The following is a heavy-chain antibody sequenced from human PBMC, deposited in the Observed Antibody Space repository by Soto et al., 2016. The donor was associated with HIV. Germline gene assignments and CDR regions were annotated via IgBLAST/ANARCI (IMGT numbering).Heavy chain of an antibody. J-gene: IGHJ1*01. V-gene: IGHV1-2*02. D-gene: IGHD2-21*02. CDR3: ARMGYCGGDCFFLHH. Sequence: QVQLVQSGAEVKKPGASVKVSCKASGYTFTGYYMHWVRQAPGQGLEWMGWINPNSGGTNYAQKFQGRVTMTRDTSISTAYMELSRLKSDDTAVYFCARMGYCGGDCFFLHHWGQGTLVTVSS. CDR1: GYTFTGYY. CDR2: INPNSGGT.